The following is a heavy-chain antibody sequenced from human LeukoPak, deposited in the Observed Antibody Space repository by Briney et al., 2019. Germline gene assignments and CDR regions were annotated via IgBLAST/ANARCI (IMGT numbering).Heavy chain of an antibody. Sequence: GGSLRLSCAASGFTFSDHYMDWVRQAPGKGLEWVANIKQDGSEKSYVDSVKGRFTISRDNAKNSLDLQMNSLRAEDTAVYYCTKPSRIGYFDSSAHWGQGTLVTVSS. CDR2: IKQDGSEK. CDR3: TKPSRIGYFDSSAH. D-gene: IGHD3-22*01. V-gene: IGHV3-7*01. CDR1: GFTFSDHY. J-gene: IGHJ4*02.